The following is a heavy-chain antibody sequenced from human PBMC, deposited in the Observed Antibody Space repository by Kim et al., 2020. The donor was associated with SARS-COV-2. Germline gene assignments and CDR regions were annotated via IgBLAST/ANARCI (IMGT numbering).Heavy chain of an antibody. CDR3: GRGVWELPP. CDR2: IWSNGSQK. D-gene: IGHD1-26*01. CDR1: GFTFSSYA. J-gene: IGHJ5*02. V-gene: IGHV3-33*08. Sequence: GGSLRLSCVASGFTFSSYAMHWVRQAPGKGLEWVAIIWSNGSQKFYGNSGKGRFTISRDNSKNTLYLQVNSLRAEETAVYYCGRGVWELPPWGRGTLGTVSS.